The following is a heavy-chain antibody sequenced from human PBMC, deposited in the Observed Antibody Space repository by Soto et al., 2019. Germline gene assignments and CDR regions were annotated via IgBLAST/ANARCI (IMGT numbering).Heavy chain of an antibody. J-gene: IGHJ6*02. V-gene: IGHV1-69*12. D-gene: IGHD2-2*01. CDR1: GGTFSSYA. CDR2: IIPIFDTA. CDR3: ARHDCISSSCYYYYYYSMDV. Sequence: QVQLVQSGAEVKKPGSSVKVSCKTSGGTFSSYAISWVRQAPGQGLEWMGGIIPIFDTANYAQKFQGRGKITAEESTSTAYMELSSLRSEDTAVYYCARHDCISSSCYYYYYYSMDVWGQGTTVTVSS.